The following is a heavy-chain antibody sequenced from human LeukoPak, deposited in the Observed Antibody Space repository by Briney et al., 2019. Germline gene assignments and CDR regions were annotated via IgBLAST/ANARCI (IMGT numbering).Heavy chain of an antibody. Sequence: ASVKVSCKASGYTFTGYYMHWVRQAPGQGLEWMGWINPNSGGTNNAQKFQGRVTMTRDTSISTAYMELSRLRSDDTAVYYCAREEPATASRAVDYWGQGTLVTVSS. CDR3: AREEPATASRAVDY. D-gene: IGHD1-14*01. V-gene: IGHV1-2*02. CDR1: GYTFTGYY. J-gene: IGHJ4*02. CDR2: INPNSGGT.